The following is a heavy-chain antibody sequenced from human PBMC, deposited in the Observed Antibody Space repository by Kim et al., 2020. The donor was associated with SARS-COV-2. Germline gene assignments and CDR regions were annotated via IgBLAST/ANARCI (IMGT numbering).Heavy chain of an antibody. J-gene: IGHJ4*02. CDR1: GFTFINAW. CDR2: IKSNTDGGTT. V-gene: IGHV3-15*01. D-gene: IGHD3-16*01. Sequence: GGSLRLSCAASGFTFINAWMSWVRQAPGKGLEWVGRIKSNTDGGTTDYAAPVKGRFTISRDDSKNTLYLQMNSLKAEDTAVYYCTTVPNDYDYVWGSYVRGYYFDYWPGNPGHRLL. CDR3: TTVPNDYDYVWGSYVRGYYFDY.